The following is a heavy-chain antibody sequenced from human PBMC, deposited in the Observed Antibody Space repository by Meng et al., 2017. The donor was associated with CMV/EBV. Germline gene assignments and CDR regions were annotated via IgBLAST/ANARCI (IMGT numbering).Heavy chain of an antibody. CDR2: FDPEDGET. CDR1: GYTLTELS. CDR3: ATGGSTTDHREIDWFDP. V-gene: IGHV1-24*01. J-gene: IGHJ5*02. D-gene: IGHD3-16*01. Sequence: QGKPVQCGAEGNKPGASVQVSCKVSGYTLTELSMHWVRQAPGKGLEWMGGFDPEDGETIYAQKFQGRVTMTEDTSTDTAYMELSSLRSEDTAVYYCATGGSTTDHREIDWFDPWGQGTLVTVSS.